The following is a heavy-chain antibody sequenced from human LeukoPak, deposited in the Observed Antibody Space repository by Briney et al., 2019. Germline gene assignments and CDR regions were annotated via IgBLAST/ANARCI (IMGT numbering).Heavy chain of an antibody. J-gene: IGHJ4*02. D-gene: IGHD3-22*01. CDR3: AKGSYYDSSGSFYFDY. CDR2: ISGSGDNT. V-gene: IGHV3-23*01. CDR1: GFTVSSYA. Sequence: GGSLRLSCAAFGFTVSSYAMSWVRQAPGKGLEWVSGISGSGDNTYYADSVKGRFTISRDNSKNTLYVQVNSLGTEDTAAYYCAKGSYYDSSGSFYFDYWGQGTLVTVSS.